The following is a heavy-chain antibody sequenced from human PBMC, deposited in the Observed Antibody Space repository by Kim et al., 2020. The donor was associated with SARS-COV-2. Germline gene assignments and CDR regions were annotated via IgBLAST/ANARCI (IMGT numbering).Heavy chain of an antibody. J-gene: IGHJ4*02. V-gene: IGHV3-74*01. CDR2: INSDGSST. CDR3: GRAGTLGSSWRSYYFDY. D-gene: IGHD6-13*01. CDR1: GFTFSSYW. Sequence: GGSLRLSCAASGFTFSSYWMHWVRQAPGKGLVWVSRINSDGSSTSYADSVKGRFTISRDNAKNTRYLQMNSLRAEDTAVYYCGRAGTLGSSWRSYYFDYWGEGTLVTVSS.